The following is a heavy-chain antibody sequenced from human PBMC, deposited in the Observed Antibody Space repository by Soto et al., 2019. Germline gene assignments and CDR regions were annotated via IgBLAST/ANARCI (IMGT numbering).Heavy chain of an antibody. CDR3: ARSPPYDILTGYYNAPGPFDY. J-gene: IGHJ4*02. CDR1: GVSISSGGYY. D-gene: IGHD3-9*01. V-gene: IGHV4-31*03. Sequence: PSETLSLTCTVSGVSISSGGYYWSWIRQHPGKGLEWIGYIYYSGSTYYNPSLKSRVTISVDTSKNQFSLKLSSVTAADTAVYYCARSPPYDILTGYYNAPGPFDYWGQGTLVTVSS. CDR2: IYYSGST.